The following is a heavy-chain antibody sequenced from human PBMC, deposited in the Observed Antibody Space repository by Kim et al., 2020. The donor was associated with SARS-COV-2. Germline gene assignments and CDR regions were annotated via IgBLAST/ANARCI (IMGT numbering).Heavy chain of an antibody. CDR3: AKDSSGYSGMDV. Sequence: GYADSVRGRFTITRDNAKNSLYLQMNRLRAEDTALYHCAKDSSGYSGMDVWGQGTTVTVSS. J-gene: IGHJ6*02. D-gene: IGHD3-9*01. V-gene: IGHV3-9*01.